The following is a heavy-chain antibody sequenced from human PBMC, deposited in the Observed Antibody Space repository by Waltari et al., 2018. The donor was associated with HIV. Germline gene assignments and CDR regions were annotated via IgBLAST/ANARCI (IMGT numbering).Heavy chain of an antibody. CDR1: GIPPSPYA. CDR2: INVGNGNS. V-gene: IGHV1-3*05. J-gene: IGHJ5*02. CDR3: ASEQYSSDWYDNH. D-gene: IGHD6-19*01. Sequence: QVQLVQSGAEEKKPGASVTVSCKASGIPPSPYAMHWVPQAPGQRLEWMGWINVGNGNSDYSQKFQGRVTITRDKSASTAYMELSGLRSEDTAVYYCASEQYSSDWYDNHWGQGTLVTVSS.